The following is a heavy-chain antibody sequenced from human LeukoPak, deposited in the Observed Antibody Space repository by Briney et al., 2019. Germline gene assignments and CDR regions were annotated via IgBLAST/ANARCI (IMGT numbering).Heavy chain of an antibody. V-gene: IGHV1-2*02. CDR1: GFTFSGYY. Sequence: ASVKVSCKVSGFTFSGYYIHWVRQAPGQGLEWMGWINPKTGGTNYAQKFQGRVTMTRDTSISTGYMELSRLRSDDTAVYYCARDLDNYSGSGSYYNGGPLFQHWGQGTLVTVSS. J-gene: IGHJ1*01. D-gene: IGHD3-10*01. CDR2: INPKTGGT. CDR3: ARDLDNYSGSGSYYNGGPLFQH.